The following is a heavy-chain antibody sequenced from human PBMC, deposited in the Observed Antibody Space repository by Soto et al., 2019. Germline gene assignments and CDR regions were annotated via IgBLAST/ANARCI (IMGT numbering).Heavy chain of an antibody. D-gene: IGHD6-25*01. Sequence: LXLSWSATRFTVSTDYMSWVRQAPGKGLEWVSVIYGGGSTYYADSVKGRFTISRDNSKNTLYLQMNSLRAEDTAVYYCARDLLTATRNYWGQGTLVTVSS. CDR1: RFTVSTDY. V-gene: IGHV3-53*01. CDR3: ARDLLTATRNY. CDR2: IYGGGST. J-gene: IGHJ4*02.